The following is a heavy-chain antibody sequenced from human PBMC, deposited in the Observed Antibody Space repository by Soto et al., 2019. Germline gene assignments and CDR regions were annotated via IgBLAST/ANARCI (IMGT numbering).Heavy chain of an antibody. CDR2: ISAYNGNT. CDR1: GYTFTSYG. V-gene: IGHV1-18*01. Sequence: ASMKVSCKASGYTFTSYGISWVRQAPGQGLEWMGWISAYNGNTNYAQKLQGRVTMTTDTSTSTAYMELRSLRSDDTAVYYCARDWAGTGYYYYYMDVWGKGTTVTVSS. D-gene: IGHD1-7*01. CDR3: ARDWAGTGYYYYYMDV. J-gene: IGHJ6*03.